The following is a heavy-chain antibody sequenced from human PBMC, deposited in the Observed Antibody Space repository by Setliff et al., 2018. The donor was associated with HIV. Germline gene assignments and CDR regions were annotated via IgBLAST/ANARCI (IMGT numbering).Heavy chain of an antibody. CDR2: IYYSGSS. D-gene: IGHD6-19*01. CDR1: GGSISSYY. Sequence: PSETLSLTCTVSGGSISSYYWSWIRQPPGKGLEWIGYIYYSGSSNHNPSLKSRVTISVDTSKNQFSLKLSSVTAADTAVHYCARGYPGIAVAGLSYCYYYYMDVWGKGTTVTSP. J-gene: IGHJ6*03. V-gene: IGHV4-59*01. CDR3: ARGYPGIAVAGLSYCYYYYMDV.